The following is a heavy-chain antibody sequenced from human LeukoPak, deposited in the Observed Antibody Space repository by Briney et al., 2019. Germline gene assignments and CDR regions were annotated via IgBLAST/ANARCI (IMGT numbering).Heavy chain of an antibody. V-gene: IGHV1-2*02. CDR2: INPNSGGT. D-gene: IGHD3-10*01. CDR1: GYTFTGYY. Sequence: ASVKVSCKASGYTFTGYYMHWVRQAPGQGPEWMGWINPNSGGTNYAQKFQGRVTMTRDTSISTAYMELSSLRSDDTAVYYCTRAGSGRAPFDPWGQGTLVTVSS. CDR3: TRAGSGRAPFDP. J-gene: IGHJ5*02.